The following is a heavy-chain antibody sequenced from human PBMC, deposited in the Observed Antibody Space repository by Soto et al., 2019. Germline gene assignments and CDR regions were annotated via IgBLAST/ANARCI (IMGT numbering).Heavy chain of an antibody. V-gene: IGHV4-59*08. CDR2: IYYSGST. Sequence: KASETLSLTCTVSGGSISSYYWSWIRQPPGKGLEWIGYIYYSGSTNYNPSLKSRVTISVDTSKNQFSLKLSSVTAADTAVYYCARHGRGTTVTTRLFFFDYWGQGTLVTVSS. CDR3: ARHGRGTTVTTRLFFFDY. D-gene: IGHD4-17*01. CDR1: GGSISSYY. J-gene: IGHJ4*02.